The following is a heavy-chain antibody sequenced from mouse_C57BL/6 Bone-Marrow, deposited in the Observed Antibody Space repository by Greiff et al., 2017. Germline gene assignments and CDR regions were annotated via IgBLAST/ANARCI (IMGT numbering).Heavy chain of an antibody. CDR2: FHPYNDDT. CDR3: ATGGYYGSSFSYWYFDV. J-gene: IGHJ1*03. D-gene: IGHD1-1*01. V-gene: IGHV1-47*01. CDR1: GYTFTTYP. Sequence: QVQLQQSGAELVKPGASVKMSCKASGYTFTTYPIEWMKQNHGKSLEWIGNFHPYNDDTKYNEKFKGKATLTVEKSSSTVYLELSRLSSDDSAVXYCATGGYYGSSFSYWYFDVWGTGTTVTGSS.